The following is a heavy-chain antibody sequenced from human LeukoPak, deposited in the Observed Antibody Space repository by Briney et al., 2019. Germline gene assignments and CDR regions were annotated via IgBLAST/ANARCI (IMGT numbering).Heavy chain of an antibody. CDR1: GYTFTSYG. V-gene: IGHV1-18*01. D-gene: IGHD6-19*01. J-gene: IGHJ4*02. Sequence: ASVKVSCKASGYTFTSYGISWVRQAPGQGLEWMGWISAYNGNTNYAQKLQGRVTMTTDTSTSTAYMELRSLRSDDTAVYYCARYSSGWYGLYYFDYWGQGTLVTVSP. CDR3: ARYSSGWYGLYYFDY. CDR2: ISAYNGNT.